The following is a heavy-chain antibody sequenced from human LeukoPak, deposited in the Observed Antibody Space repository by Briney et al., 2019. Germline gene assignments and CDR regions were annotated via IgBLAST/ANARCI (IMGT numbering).Heavy chain of an antibody. CDR1: GFDPGDYA. CDR2: IRSKAYAGTA. D-gene: IGHD1-26*01. V-gene: IGHV3-49*04. Sequence: SLRLSCTASGFDPGDYAMTWVRQAPRKGLEWVGFIRSKAYAGTAAYAASVKGRFTISRDDFKSIAYMQMNSLKIEDTALYYCTKGWSYFASWGQGTLVTVSS. J-gene: IGHJ4*02. CDR3: TKGWSYFAS.